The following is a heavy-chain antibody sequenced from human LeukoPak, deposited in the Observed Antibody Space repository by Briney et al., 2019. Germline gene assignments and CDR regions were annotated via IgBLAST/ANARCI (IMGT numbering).Heavy chain of an antibody. CDR3: ARGRFVAPYYYYGMDV. CDR2: INHSGST. D-gene: IGHD3-10*01. J-gene: IGHJ6*02. V-gene: IGHV4-34*01. Sequence: KASETLSLTCAVYGGSFSGYYWSWIRQPPRKGLEWIGEINHSGSTNYNPSLKSRVTISVDTSKNQFSLKLSSVTAADTAVYYCARGRFVAPYYYYGMDVWGQGTTVTVSS. CDR1: GGSFSGYY.